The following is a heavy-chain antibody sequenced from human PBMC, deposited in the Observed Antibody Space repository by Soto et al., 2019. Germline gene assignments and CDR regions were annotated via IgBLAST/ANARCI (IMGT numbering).Heavy chain of an antibody. Sequence: EVQLVESGGGSVQPGGDLRLSCAASGFTFSTFSMNWVRQAPGRGLEWISYISGGGRPIAYADSVKGRFTIARDKAQNSLYLQMDSLTDEDTAVYYCARDLGWAFDSWGQGTLVTVSS. V-gene: IGHV3-48*02. CDR3: ARDLGWAFDS. J-gene: IGHJ4*02. CDR2: ISGGGRPI. D-gene: IGHD6-19*01. CDR1: GFTFSTFS.